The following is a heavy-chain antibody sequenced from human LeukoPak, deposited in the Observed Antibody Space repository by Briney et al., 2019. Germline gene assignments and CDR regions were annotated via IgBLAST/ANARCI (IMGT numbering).Heavy chain of an antibody. CDR3: AKRREGAFDY. Sequence: PGGSLRLSCAASGFTLSSYGMSWVRQAPGKGLDWVSAISGSDSNTYYADSVKGRFTISRDNCKNTLYLQMNSLRAEDTAKYYCAKRREGAFDYWGQGTLVTVSS. V-gene: IGHV3-23*01. CDR2: ISGSDSNT. D-gene: IGHD1-26*01. CDR1: GFTLSSYG. J-gene: IGHJ4*02.